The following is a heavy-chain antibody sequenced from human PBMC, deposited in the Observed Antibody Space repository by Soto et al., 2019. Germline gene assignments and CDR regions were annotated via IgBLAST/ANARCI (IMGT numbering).Heavy chain of an antibody. CDR2: IFYSGST. D-gene: IGHD3-22*01. CDR1: GGFISSNY. V-gene: IGHV4-59*01. Sequence: SETLSLTCTFSGGFISSNYWSLIRQPPGKGLEWIGYIFYSGSTNYNSSLKSRVSISLDTSKNQFSLKLSSVTAADTAVYYCARMLDSSGYRYYYHGMDVWGQGTTVTVSS. CDR3: ARMLDSSGYRYYYHGMDV. J-gene: IGHJ6*02.